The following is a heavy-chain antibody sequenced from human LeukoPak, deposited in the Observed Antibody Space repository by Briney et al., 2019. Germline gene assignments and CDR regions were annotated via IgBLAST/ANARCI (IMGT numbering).Heavy chain of an antibody. D-gene: IGHD6-19*01. V-gene: IGHV4-39*02. J-gene: IGHJ4*02. Sequence: SETLSLTCTVSGGSISSSSYYWGWIRQPPGKGLEWIVSIYYSGSTYYNPSLKSRVTISVDTSKNQFSLKLSSVTAADTAVYYCAREFSGWYDYWGQGTLVTVSS. CDR3: AREFSGWYDY. CDR1: GGSISSSSYY. CDR2: IYYSGST.